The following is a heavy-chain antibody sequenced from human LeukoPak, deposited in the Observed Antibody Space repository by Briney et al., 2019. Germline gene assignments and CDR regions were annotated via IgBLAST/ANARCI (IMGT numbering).Heavy chain of an antibody. D-gene: IGHD1-7*01. CDR3: ARGAITGTINY. V-gene: IGHV4-38-2*02. J-gene: IGHJ4*02. CDR1: GYSISSGFY. Sequence: SETLSLTCIVSGYSISSGFYSGWIRQPPGKGLEWIGSIYHSGSTSYNPSLKSRVTISVDTSKNQFSLKLSSVTAADTAVYYCARGAITGTINYWGQGTLVTVSS. CDR2: IYHSGST.